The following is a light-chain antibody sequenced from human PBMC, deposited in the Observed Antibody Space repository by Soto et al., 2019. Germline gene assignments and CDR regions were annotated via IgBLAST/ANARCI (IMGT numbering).Light chain of an antibody. Sequence: DIEMTQSPSSLSASVGDWVTISCRTSQTINNNLNWYQQRPGKAPKLLIYSSSSLLSGVPPRFSGSGSGTYFTLTISSLQPEDFATYFCQQTYITPLPFGQGTRLDIK. CDR1: QTINNN. V-gene: IGKV1-39*01. J-gene: IGKJ5*01. CDR2: SSS. CDR3: QQTYITPLP.